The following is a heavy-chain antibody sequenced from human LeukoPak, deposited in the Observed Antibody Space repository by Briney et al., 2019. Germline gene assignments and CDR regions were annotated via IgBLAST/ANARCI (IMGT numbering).Heavy chain of an antibody. D-gene: IGHD3-3*01. J-gene: IGHJ3*01. CDR2: IRYDGSDS. Sequence: GGSLRLSCSAFGYTFSNYAMHWVRQAPGKGLDWVAFIRYDGSDSYYTDSVEGRFTISRDDSKKTLYLQMNSLRTEDTAVYYCALLGVVIPPDTYDVWGQGTLVTVSS. CDR3: ALLGVVIPPDTYDV. CDR1: GYTFSNYA. V-gene: IGHV3-30*02.